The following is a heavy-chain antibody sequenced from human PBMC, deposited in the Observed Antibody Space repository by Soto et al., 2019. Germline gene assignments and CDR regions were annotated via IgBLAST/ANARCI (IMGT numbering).Heavy chain of an antibody. V-gene: IGHV1-3*01. CDR2: INAGNGNT. CDR1: GNTFTSYS. D-gene: IGHD6-13*01. Sequence: GASVKVSCKASGNTFTSYSVYWVRQAPGQGLEWMGWINAGNGNTRYSQKFQDRVTITRDTSASTVYMELSSLRSEDTAVYYCARERDSSSWYVGAFDDWGQGTRVTVSS. J-gene: IGHJ4*02. CDR3: ARERDSSSWYVGAFDD.